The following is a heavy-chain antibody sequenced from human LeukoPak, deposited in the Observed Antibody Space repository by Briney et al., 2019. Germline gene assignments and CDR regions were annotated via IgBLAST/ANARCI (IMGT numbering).Heavy chain of an antibody. CDR3: ARGLGYCSSTSCPYYYYGMDV. V-gene: IGHV3-30*04. Sequence: GRSLRLSCAASGFTFSSYAMHWVRQAPGKGLGWVAVISYDGSNKYYADSVKGRFTISRDNSKNTLYLQMNSLRAEDTAVYYCARGLGYCSSTSCPYYYYGMDVWGKGTTVTVSS. J-gene: IGHJ6*04. CDR1: GFTFSSYA. CDR2: ISYDGSNK. D-gene: IGHD2-2*01.